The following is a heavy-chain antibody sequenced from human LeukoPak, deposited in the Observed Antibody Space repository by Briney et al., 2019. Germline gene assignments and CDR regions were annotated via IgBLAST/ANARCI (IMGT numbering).Heavy chain of an antibody. Sequence: GGSLRLSCAASGFTFSDAWLSWVRQAPGKGPEWVGRIKSSAEGGATGYAAPVKGRFTVSRDDSKDTLYLHMNSLKTEDTAVYYCSLRYCSGTSCPGYWGQGTLVTVSS. CDR3: SLRYCSGTSCPGY. V-gene: IGHV3-15*01. CDR1: GFTFSDAW. CDR2: IKSSAEGGAT. D-gene: IGHD2-8*02. J-gene: IGHJ4*02.